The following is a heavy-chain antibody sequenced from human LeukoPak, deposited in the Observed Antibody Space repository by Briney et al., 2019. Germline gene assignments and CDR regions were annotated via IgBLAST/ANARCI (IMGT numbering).Heavy chain of an antibody. D-gene: IGHD3-10*01. V-gene: IGHV3-30*18. CDR3: AKGVGGSANYYYMDV. CDR1: GFSFSSYG. J-gene: IGHJ6*03. Sequence: PGGSLRLSCAASGFSFSSYGMHWVRQAPGKGLEWVAVISYDGSNKYYADSVKGRFTISRDNSKNTLYLQMNSLRAEDTAVYYCAKGVGGSANYYYMDVWGIGTTVTVSS. CDR2: ISYDGSNK.